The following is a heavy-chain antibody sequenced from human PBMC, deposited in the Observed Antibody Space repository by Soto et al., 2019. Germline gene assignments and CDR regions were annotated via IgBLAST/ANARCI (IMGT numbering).Heavy chain of an antibody. J-gene: IGHJ4*02. CDR3: ARVPSVQTGGHYYFDY. D-gene: IGHD3-16*01. CDR2: ISYGGSNQ. V-gene: IGHV3-30-3*01. Sequence: PGGSLRLSCAASGFTFSSYAMHWVRQAPGKGLEWVAVISYGGSNQYYADSVKGRFTISRDNSKNTLYLQMNSLRAEDTAVYYCARVPSVQTGGHYYFDYWGQGTLVTVSS. CDR1: GFTFSSYA.